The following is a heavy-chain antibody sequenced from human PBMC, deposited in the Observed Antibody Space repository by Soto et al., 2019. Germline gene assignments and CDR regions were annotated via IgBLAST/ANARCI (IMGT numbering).Heavy chain of an antibody. D-gene: IGHD3-10*01. V-gene: IGHV4-59*12. CDR1: GGSLGSYY. Sequence: SETLSLTCTVSGGSLGSYYWSWIRQPPGKGLEWIGYVFYTGRANYNASLKSRVSISLDTSNYQFSLKLSSVTAADTAVYYCARPIITMVRGVDAFDIWGQGTMVTVSS. CDR3: ARPIITMVRGVDAFDI. CDR2: VFYTGRA. J-gene: IGHJ3*02.